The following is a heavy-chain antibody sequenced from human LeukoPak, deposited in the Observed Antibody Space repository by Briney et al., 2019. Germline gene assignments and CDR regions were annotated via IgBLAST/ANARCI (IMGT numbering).Heavy chain of an antibody. D-gene: IGHD6-19*01. CDR1: GYTFTTYD. CDR3: ARMTVSGRDNWFDP. V-gene: IGHV1-8*03. CDR2: LNPNNGNT. Sequence: ASVKVSCKASGYTFTTYDINWVRQATGQGLEWMGWLNPNNGNTGYAQKFQGRVTVTRNTSINTTYMELSSLRSEDTAVYYCARMTVSGRDNWFDPWGQGTLVTVSS. J-gene: IGHJ5*02.